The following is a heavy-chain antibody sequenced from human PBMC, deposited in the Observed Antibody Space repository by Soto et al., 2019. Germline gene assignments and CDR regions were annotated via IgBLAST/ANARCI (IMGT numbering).Heavy chain of an antibody. D-gene: IGHD3-22*01. Sequence: ASVKVSCKTSGYTFTGYYMHWVRQAPGQGLEWMGWINPNSGGTNYAQKFQGWVTMTRDTSISTAYMELSRLRSDDTAVYYCARDKPDYYDSSGYYWRGAFDIWGQGTMVTVSS. CDR3: ARDKPDYYDSSGYYWRGAFDI. CDR1: GYTFTGYY. J-gene: IGHJ3*02. CDR2: INPNSGGT. V-gene: IGHV1-2*04.